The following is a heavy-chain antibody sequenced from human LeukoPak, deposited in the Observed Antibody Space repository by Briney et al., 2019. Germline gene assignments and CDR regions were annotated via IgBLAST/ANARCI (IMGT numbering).Heavy chain of an antibody. CDR1: GFTFSSYS. CDR2: IGGSGDST. CDR3: AKEGPGGGGYFDD. J-gene: IGHJ4*02. D-gene: IGHD3-16*01. V-gene: IGHV3-23*01. Sequence: PGGSLRLSCAASGFTFSSYSVDWVRQAPGKGLEWVSLIGGSGDSTYYADSVKGRFTISRDNSKNTLYLRMNSLRADDTAVYYCAKEGPGGGGYFDDWGQGTLVTVSS.